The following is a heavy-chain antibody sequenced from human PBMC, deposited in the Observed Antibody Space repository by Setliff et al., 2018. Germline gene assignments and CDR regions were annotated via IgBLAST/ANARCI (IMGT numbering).Heavy chain of an antibody. CDR1: GGSISSGSYC. Sequence: PSETLSLTCTVSGGSISSGSYCWTWIRQPAGKGLEWIGHFYTSGITSYNPSLKSRVTISVDTSKNQFSLKLSSVTAADTAVYYCVTAASARSRWYDMGWFDPWGQGTLGTVSS. CDR3: VTAASARSRWYDMGWFDP. CDR2: FYTSGIT. V-gene: IGHV4-61*09. J-gene: IGHJ5*02. D-gene: IGHD3-22*01.